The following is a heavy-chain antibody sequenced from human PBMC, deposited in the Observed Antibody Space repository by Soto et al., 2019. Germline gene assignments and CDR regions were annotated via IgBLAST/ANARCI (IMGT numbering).Heavy chain of an antibody. CDR3: ATFPQQLVDY. J-gene: IGHJ4*02. Sequence: SETLSLTCTVFGGSISSSSYYWGWIRQPPGKGLEWIGSIYYSGSTYYNPSLKSRVTISVDTSKNQFSLKLSSVTAADTAVYYCATFPQQLVDYWGQGTLVTVSS. D-gene: IGHD6-13*01. CDR2: IYYSGST. CDR1: GGSISSSSYY. V-gene: IGHV4-39*01.